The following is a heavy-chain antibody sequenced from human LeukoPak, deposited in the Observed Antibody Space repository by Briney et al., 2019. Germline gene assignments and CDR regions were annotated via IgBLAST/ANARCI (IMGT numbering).Heavy chain of an antibody. CDR3: ARGGMIVVVIDY. D-gene: IGHD3-22*01. J-gene: IGHJ4*02. V-gene: IGHV1-8*03. Sequence: ASVKVSRKASGGTFSSYAISWVRQAPGQGLEWMGWMNPNSGNTGYAQKFQGRVTITRNTSISTAYMELSSLRSEDTAVYYCARGGMIVVVIDYWGQGTLVTVSS. CDR2: MNPNSGNT. CDR1: GGTFSSYA.